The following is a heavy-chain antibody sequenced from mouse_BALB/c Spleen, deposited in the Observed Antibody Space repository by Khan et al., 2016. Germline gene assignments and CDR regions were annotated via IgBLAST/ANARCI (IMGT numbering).Heavy chain of an antibody. CDR3: ARSVYYGSYFDY. J-gene: IGHJ2*01. Sequence: VQLQESGAELARPGASVKLSCKASGYTFTDYYINWVKQRTGQGLEWIGEIYPGSGNTYYNEKFKGKATLTADKSSSTAYMQLSSLTSEDSAVYSCARSVYYGSYFDYWGQGTTLTVSS. D-gene: IGHD2-2*01. CDR1: GYTFTDYY. CDR2: IYPGSGNT. V-gene: IGHV1-77*01.